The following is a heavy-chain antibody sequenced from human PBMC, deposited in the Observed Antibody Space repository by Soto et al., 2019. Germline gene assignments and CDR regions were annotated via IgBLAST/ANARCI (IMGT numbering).Heavy chain of an antibody. CDR2: IKSKTDGGTT. CDR1: GFTFSNAW. J-gene: IGHJ6*02. Sequence: GGSLRLSCAASGFTFSNAWMSWVRQAPGKGLDWVGRIKSKTDGGTTDYAAPVKGRFTISRHNSKNTLYLQMNSLRAEDTAVYYCARDPIAAAGPLGYGMDVWGQGTTVTVSS. CDR3: ARDPIAAAGPLGYGMDV. D-gene: IGHD6-13*01. V-gene: IGHV3-15*01.